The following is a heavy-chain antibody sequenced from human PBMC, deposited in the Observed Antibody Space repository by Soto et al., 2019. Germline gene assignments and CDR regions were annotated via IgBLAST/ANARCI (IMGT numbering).Heavy chain of an antibody. D-gene: IGHD6-19*01. Sequence: GESLKISCKCSGYSFTIYWIGWVRQMPGKGLEWMGIIYPGDSDTRYSPSFQGQVTISADKSISTAYLQWSSLKASDTAMYYCARSTYSSGWYWVIYYFDYWGQGTLVTVSS. CDR3: ARSTYSSGWYWVIYYFDY. CDR1: GYSFTIYW. CDR2: IYPGDSDT. J-gene: IGHJ4*02. V-gene: IGHV5-51*01.